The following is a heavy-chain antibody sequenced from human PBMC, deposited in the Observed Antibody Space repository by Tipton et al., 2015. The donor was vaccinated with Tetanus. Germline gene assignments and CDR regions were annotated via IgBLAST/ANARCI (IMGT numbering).Heavy chain of an antibody. CDR1: GFTFSNAW. CDR3: TTGYYYDSSGYYPDAFDI. V-gene: IGHV3-15*01. D-gene: IGHD3-22*01. Sequence: CAASGFTFSNAWMSWVRQAPGKGLEWVGRIKSKTDGGTTDYAAPVKGRFTISRDDSKNTLYLQMNSLKTEDTAVYYCTTGYYYDSSGYYPDAFDIWGQGTMVTVSS. CDR2: IKSKTDGGTT. J-gene: IGHJ3*02.